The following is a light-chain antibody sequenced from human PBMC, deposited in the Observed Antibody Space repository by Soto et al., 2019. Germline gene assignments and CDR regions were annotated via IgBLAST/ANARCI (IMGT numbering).Light chain of an antibody. V-gene: IGKV1-5*01. J-gene: IGKJ1*01. CDR2: DAS. Sequence: DIQMTQSPSTLSASVGDRVTITCRASQSISSWLAWYQQKPGKAPKFLIYDASSLESGVPSRFSGSGSGTESTLTISSLQPDDFATYYCQQYNSYSLTWTFGQGTKVDI. CDR1: QSISSW. CDR3: QQYNSYSLTWT.